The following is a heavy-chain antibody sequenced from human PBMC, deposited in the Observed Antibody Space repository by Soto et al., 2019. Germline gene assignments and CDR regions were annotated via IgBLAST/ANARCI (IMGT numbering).Heavy chain of an antibody. V-gene: IGHV3-48*03. CDR3: ARDLLFPAAGLYYYYYYGMDV. J-gene: IGHJ6*02. CDR1: GFTFSSYE. Sequence: GGSLRLSCAASGFTFSSYEMNWFRQAPGKGLEWVSCISSSGSTIYYADSVKGRFTISRDNAKNSLYLQMNSLRAEDTAVYYCARDLLFPAAGLYYYYYYGMDVWGQGTTVTVSS. D-gene: IGHD2-21*02. CDR2: ISSSGSTI.